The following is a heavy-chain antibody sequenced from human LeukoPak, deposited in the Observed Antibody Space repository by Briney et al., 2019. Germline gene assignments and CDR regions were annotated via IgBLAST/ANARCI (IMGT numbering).Heavy chain of an antibody. V-gene: IGHV4-39*01. CDR2: IYYSGST. J-gene: IGHJ5*02. Sequence: SETLSLTCTVSGGSISSSSYYWGWIRQPPGKGLEWIGSIYYSGSTYYNPSLKSRVTISVDTSKNQFSLKLSSVSAADTAVYHCARGRKSGSHNWFDPWGQGTLVTVSS. CDR3: ARGRKSGSHNWFDP. D-gene: IGHD1-1*01. CDR1: GGSISSSSYY.